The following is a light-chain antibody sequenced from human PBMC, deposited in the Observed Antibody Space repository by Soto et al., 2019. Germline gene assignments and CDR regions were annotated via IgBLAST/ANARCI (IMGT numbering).Light chain of an antibody. CDR1: SSDVGSYNR. J-gene: IGLJ3*02. V-gene: IGLV2-14*01. CDR3: NSYTSSAWV. CDR2: DVS. Sequence: QSALTQPASVSGSPGQSVTISCTGTSSDVGSYNRVSWYQQHPGKAPKVMIYDVSNRPSGVSDRFSGSKSGNTASLTISGLQAEDEADYYCNSYTSSAWVFGGGTKLTVL.